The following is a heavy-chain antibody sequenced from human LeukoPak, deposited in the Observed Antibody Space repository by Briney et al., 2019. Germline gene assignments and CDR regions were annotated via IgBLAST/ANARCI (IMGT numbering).Heavy chain of an antibody. V-gene: IGHV3-30-3*01. Sequence: GGSLRLSCAASGFTFSSYAMHWVRQAPGKGLEWVAVISYDGSNKYYADSVKGRFTISRDNSKNTLYLQMNSLRAEDTAVYYCARGGYDSSGSVYYWGQGTLVTGSS. CDR3: ARGGYDSSGSVYY. J-gene: IGHJ4*02. CDR2: ISYDGSNK. CDR1: GFTFSSYA. D-gene: IGHD3-22*01.